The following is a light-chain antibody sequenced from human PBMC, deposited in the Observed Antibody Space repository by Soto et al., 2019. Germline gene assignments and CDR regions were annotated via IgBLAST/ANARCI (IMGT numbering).Light chain of an antibody. CDR1: QSVSSN. CDR3: QQNNNWPPIT. J-gene: IGKJ5*01. V-gene: IGKV3-15*01. Sequence: ELVLTQSPGTLSMSPGEIATLSCRASQSVSSNLAWYQQKPGQAPRLLIYGASPRAPGIQARFSGGGSGTGFTRTTSSLQSEDLAVYYWQQNNNWPPITSGQGTRRRL. CDR2: GAS.